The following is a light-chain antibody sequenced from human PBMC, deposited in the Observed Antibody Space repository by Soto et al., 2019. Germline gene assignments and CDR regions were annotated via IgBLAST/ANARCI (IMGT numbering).Light chain of an antibody. CDR3: QQYNNWPPPLT. CDR2: GAS. J-gene: IGKJ4*02. CDR1: QSVSSN. Sequence: EIVMTQSPATLSVSPGERATLSCRASQSVSSNLAWYQQKPGQAPRLLIYGASTRATGIPARFRGSGSGTEFALTISSLQPEDFAVYYCQQYNNWPPPLTFGGGTKVEIK. V-gene: IGKV3-15*01.